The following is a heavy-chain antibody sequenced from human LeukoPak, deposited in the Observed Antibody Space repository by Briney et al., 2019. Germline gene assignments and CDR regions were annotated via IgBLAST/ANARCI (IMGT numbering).Heavy chain of an antibody. J-gene: IGHJ4*02. V-gene: IGHV1-46*01. Sequence: ASVKVSCKASGYTFTSYYMHWVRQAPGQGLEWIGIINPSGGSTSYAQKFQGRVTMTRDTSTSTVYMELSSLRSEDTAVYYCARVRGYGSGSYRAFDYWGQGTLVTVSS. CDR3: ARVRGYGSGSYRAFDY. CDR1: GYTFTSYY. CDR2: INPSGGST. D-gene: IGHD3-10*01.